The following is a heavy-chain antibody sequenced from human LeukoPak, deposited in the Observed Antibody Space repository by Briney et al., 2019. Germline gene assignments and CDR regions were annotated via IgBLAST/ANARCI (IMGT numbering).Heavy chain of an antibody. Sequence: VASVKVSCKASGYTFTDYYMHWVRQAPGQGLEWMGRINPNSGAADYAQEFQGRVTMTRDTSINTVYMELSRLRSDDTAVYYCARASYSNYATHFDYWGQGTLATVSS. V-gene: IGHV1-2*06. J-gene: IGHJ4*02. CDR2: INPNSGAA. CDR3: ARASYSNYATHFDY. D-gene: IGHD4-11*01. CDR1: GYTFTDYY.